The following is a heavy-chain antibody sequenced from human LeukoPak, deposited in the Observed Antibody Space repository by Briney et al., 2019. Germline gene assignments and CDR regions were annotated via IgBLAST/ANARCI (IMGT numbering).Heavy chain of an antibody. J-gene: IGHJ6*02. CDR1: GYTFTSYD. V-gene: IGHV1-8*01. D-gene: IGHD2-2*01. Sequence: GASVKVSCKASGYTFTSYDINWVRQATGQGLEWMGWMNPNSGNTGYAQKFQGRVTMTRNTSISTAYMELSSLRSEDTAVYYCARNAPIVVPAAMEYYHGMDVWGQGTTVTVSS. CDR3: ARNAPIVVPAAMEYYHGMDV. CDR2: MNPNSGNT.